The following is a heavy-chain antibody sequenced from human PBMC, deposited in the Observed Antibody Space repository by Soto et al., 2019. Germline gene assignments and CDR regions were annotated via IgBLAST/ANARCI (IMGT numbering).Heavy chain of an antibody. V-gene: IGHV3-7*04. Sequence: GGSLRLSCAASGFSFSNYWMSWVRQAPGKGLEWVANIKQDGSQKWYVDSVKGRFTISRDNAKNSLYLQMNSLRVEDTAVYYCARGDYYDTSGPFSDAFDSWGRGTMVTVSS. CDR3: ARGDYYDTSGPFSDAFDS. D-gene: IGHD3-22*01. J-gene: IGHJ3*02. CDR1: GFSFSNYW. CDR2: IKQDGSQK.